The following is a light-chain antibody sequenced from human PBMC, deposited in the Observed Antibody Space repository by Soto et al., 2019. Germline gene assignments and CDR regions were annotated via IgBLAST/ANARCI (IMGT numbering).Light chain of an antibody. CDR1: QSVFSNPNINIS. J-gene: IGKJ1*01. Sequence: DIVMTQSPDSLAVSLGERGTINCKSSQSVFSNPNINISIAWYQQKSGQPPKLLIYWASSRESGVPDRFSGGGSGTDFTLTISSLQAEDVATYYCQHYYSIPWTFGQGTKADI. CDR3: QHYYSIPWT. CDR2: WAS. V-gene: IGKV4-1*01.